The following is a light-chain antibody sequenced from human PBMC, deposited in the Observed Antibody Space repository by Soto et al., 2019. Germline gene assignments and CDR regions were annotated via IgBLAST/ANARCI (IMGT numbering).Light chain of an antibody. J-gene: IGKJ1*01. CDR2: GAS. V-gene: IGKV3-20*01. CDR3: QRYSTSWT. Sequence: ELGLTQSPGTLSLSPGERATLSCRASQSVSSSYLAWYQQKPGQAPRLLIYGASSRATGIPDRFSGSGSGTDFTLTISRLEPEDFAVYYCQRYSTSWTFGQGTKLAIK. CDR1: QSVSSSY.